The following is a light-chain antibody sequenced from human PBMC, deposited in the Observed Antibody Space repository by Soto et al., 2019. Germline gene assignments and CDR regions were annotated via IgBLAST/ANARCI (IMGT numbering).Light chain of an antibody. CDR2: AAS. J-gene: IGKJ1*01. V-gene: IGKV1-39*01. CDR1: QSISSC. Sequence: DIQMTQSPSSLSASVGDRVTITCLAIQSISSCFTLYQQKPRKAPKLLIHAASSLQSGVPSRFSGSGSGTDFTVTISSLQPEEFATYYCNQSYSTPAWTCGQGTKVDIK. CDR3: NQSYSTPAWT.